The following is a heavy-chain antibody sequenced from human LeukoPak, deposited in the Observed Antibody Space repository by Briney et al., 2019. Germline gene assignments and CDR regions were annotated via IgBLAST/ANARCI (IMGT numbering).Heavy chain of an antibody. Sequence: ASVKVSCKASGGTFSSYAISWVRQAPGQGLEWMGGIIPIFGTANYAQKFQGRVTITADESTSTAYMELSSLRSEDTAVYYCARFYYDSSGYYQTSDAFDIWGQGTMVTVSS. CDR3: ARFYYDSSGYYQTSDAFDI. CDR2: IIPIFGTA. CDR1: GGTFSSYA. V-gene: IGHV1-69*13. J-gene: IGHJ3*02. D-gene: IGHD3-22*01.